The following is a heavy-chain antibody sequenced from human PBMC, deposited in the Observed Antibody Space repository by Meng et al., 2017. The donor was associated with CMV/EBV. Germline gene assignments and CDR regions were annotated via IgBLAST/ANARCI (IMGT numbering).Heavy chain of an antibody. Sequence: QVNLRWSAPARGKPSEALSPTCTVSGGSISSYYWSWIRQPAGKGLEWIGRIYTSGSTNYNPSLKSRVTMSVDTSKNQFSLKLSSVTAADTAVYYCARDLMNCSSTSCANWFDPWGQGTLVTVSS. D-gene: IGHD2-2*01. CDR2: IYTSGST. V-gene: IGHV4-4*07. J-gene: IGHJ5*02. CDR1: GGSISSYY. CDR3: ARDLMNCSSTSCANWFDP.